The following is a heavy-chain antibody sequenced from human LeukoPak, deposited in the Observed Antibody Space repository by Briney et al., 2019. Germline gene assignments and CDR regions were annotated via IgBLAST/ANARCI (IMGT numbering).Heavy chain of an antibody. J-gene: IGHJ4*02. D-gene: IGHD5-18*01. CDR3: ARVRLTGDTAMAWDY. CDR2: IIPIFGTA. CDR1: GGTFSSYA. V-gene: IGHV1-69*13. Sequence: GASVKVSCKASGGTFSSYAISWVRQAPGQGLEWMGGIIPIFGTANYAQKFQGRVTITADESTSTAYTELSSLRSEDTAVYYCARVRLTGDTAMAWDYWGQGTLVAVSS.